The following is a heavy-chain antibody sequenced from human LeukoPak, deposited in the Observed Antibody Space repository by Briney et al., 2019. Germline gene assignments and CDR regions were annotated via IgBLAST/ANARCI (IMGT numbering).Heavy chain of an antibody. Sequence: PGRSLTLSCAASGFTFSSFGMHWVRQAPGKGLEWVAVIWYDASDRYYADSVKGRFTISRDNSKNTLFLQMNRLREDYTAVYYCVRGVGVSRFNYFDPWGQGTLVVVSS. CDR3: VRGVGVSRFNYFDP. V-gene: IGHV3-33*01. CDR2: IWYDASDR. J-gene: IGHJ5*02. CDR1: GFTFSSFG. D-gene: IGHD5-24*01.